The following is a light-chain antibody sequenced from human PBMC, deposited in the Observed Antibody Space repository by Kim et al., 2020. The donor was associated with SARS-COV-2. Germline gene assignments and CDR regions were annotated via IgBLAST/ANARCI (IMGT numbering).Light chain of an antibody. J-gene: IGKJ1*01. CDR3: QQYDDWWT. CDR2: GAS. Sequence: SVSPGERATLPCRASRSITSNLAWYQQKPGQAPRLLIYGASIRATGIPARFSGSGSGTEFTLTISNLQSEDVAVYYCQQYDDWWTFGQGTKVDIK. CDR1: RSITSN. V-gene: IGKV3-15*01.